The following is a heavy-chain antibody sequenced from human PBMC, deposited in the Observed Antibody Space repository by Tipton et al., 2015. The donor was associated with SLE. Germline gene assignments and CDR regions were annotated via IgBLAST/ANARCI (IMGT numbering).Heavy chain of an antibody. CDR2: IYHSGST. J-gene: IGHJ6*03. V-gene: IGHV4-4*02. CDR3: AREVYDSSGYYYRMDYYYYMDV. Sequence: TLSLTCAISGDSISSTKWWTWVRQAPGKGLEWIGEIYHSGSTYYNPSLKSRVTISVDRSKNQFSLKLSSVTAADTAVYYCAREVYDSSGYYYRMDYYYYMDVWGKGTTVTVSS. D-gene: IGHD3-22*01. CDR1: GDSISSTKW.